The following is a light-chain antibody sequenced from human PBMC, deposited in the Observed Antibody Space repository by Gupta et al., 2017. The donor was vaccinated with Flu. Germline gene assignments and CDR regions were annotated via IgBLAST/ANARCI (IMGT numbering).Light chain of an antibody. CDR2: AAS. CDR1: QGISAW. V-gene: IGKV1-12*01. CDR3: QRTDNFPWT. Sequence: PSSVSASVGDTVTMTCRGSQGISAWLAWYQQKPGKAPKLLMSAASSWESGVTTRFSGSGSGTDFTLTISRLQPEDFATYYCQRTDNFPWTFGQGTKVEIK. J-gene: IGKJ1*01.